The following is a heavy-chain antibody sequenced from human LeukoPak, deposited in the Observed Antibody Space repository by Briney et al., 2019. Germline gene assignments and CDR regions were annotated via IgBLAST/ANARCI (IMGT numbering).Heavy chain of an antibody. CDR3: ARQWLEPNYYYYGMDV. V-gene: IGHV1-18*01. CDR2: INAYNGNT. D-gene: IGHD6-19*01. CDR1: GYTLTSYG. J-gene: IGHJ6*02. Sequence: ASVKVSCKASGYTLTSYGISWVRQAPGQGLEWMGWINAYNGNTNYAQKLQGRVTKTTDTSTSTAYMELRSLRSDDTAVYYCARQWLEPNYYYYGMDVWGQGTTVTVSS.